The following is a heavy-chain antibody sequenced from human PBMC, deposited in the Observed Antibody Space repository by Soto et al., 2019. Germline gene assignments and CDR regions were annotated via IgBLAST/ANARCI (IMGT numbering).Heavy chain of an antibody. J-gene: IGHJ5*02. D-gene: IGHD6-13*01. CDR2: ISGSGGST. CDR3: AKRPGIAAAGVPWFDP. V-gene: IGHV3-23*01. CDR1: GFSFSSYA. Sequence: PGGSLRLSCAASGFSFSSYAMSWVRQAPGKGLEWVSAISGSGGSTYYADSVKGRFTISRDNSKNTLYLQMNGLRAEDTAVYYCAKRPGIAAAGVPWFDPWGQGTLVTVSS.